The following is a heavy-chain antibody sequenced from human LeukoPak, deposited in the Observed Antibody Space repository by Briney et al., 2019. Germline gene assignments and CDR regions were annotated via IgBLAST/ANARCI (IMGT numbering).Heavy chain of an antibody. CDR1: GDSISRSRFY. CDR3: ARGCSSPSCFYA. V-gene: IGHV4-39*01. Sequence: SETLSLTCTVSGDSISRSRFYWGWIRQPPGKGLEWIGSIYYSGSTYYNSSLKSRVTISVDTSKNQFSLKLTSVTAADTAVYYCARGCSSPSCFYAWGQGTLVTVSS. D-gene: IGHD2-2*01. J-gene: IGHJ5*02. CDR2: IYYSGST.